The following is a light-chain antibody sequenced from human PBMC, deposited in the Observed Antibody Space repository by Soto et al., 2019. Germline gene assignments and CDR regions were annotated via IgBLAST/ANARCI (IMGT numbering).Light chain of an antibody. CDR3: SSYTSGSTLVV. J-gene: IGLJ2*01. CDR2: EVS. CDR1: SSDVGGYNY. V-gene: IGLV2-14*01. Sequence: QSVLTQPASVSGSPGQSITISCTGSSSDVGGYNYVSWYQQHPGKVPKLMIYEVSNRPSGVSNRFSGSKSGNTASLTISGLQAEDEADYHCSSYTSGSTLVVFGGGTKLTVL.